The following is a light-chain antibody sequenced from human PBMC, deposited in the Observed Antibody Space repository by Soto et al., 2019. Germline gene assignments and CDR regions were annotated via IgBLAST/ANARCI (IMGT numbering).Light chain of an antibody. J-gene: IGKJ4*01. CDR2: DAS. Sequence: EIVLTQSPATLSLSPGERATLSCRARQSVSSYLAWYQQKPGQAPRLLIYDASNRATGIPARFSGSGSGTDFTLTISSLEPEDFAVYYCQQRSNWPRGTFGGGTKVDIK. CDR3: QQRSNWPRGT. V-gene: IGKV3-11*01. CDR1: QSVSSY.